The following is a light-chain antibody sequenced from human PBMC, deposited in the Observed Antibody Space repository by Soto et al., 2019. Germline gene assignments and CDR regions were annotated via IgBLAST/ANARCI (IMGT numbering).Light chain of an antibody. CDR1: SSDVGSFNR. CDR3: SSLTTSSTYV. CDR2: EVT. Sequence: SALTQPPSVSGSPGQSVTISCTGTSSDVGSFNRVSWYQQPPGTAPKLMIYEVTNRPSGVPDRFSGSKSGNTASLTISGLQAEDEADYYCSSLTTSSTYVFVTGTKVT. V-gene: IGLV2-18*02. J-gene: IGLJ1*01.